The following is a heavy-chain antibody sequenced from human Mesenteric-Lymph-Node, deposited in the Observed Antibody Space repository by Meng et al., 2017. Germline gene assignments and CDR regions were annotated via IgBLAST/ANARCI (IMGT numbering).Heavy chain of an antibody. V-gene: IGHV3-23*04. CDR1: GFTFRSFA. Sequence: EGQGVEAGGGVVQPGGSRRGACAASGFTFRSFAMTWVRQAPGKGLEWVSAISGSGGTTYYADAVKGRFTISRDNSKNTLFLQVNSLRAEDTAVYYCAKQALSPHFDYWGQGTLVTVSS. CDR3: AKQALSPHFDY. J-gene: IGHJ4*02. CDR2: ISGSGGTT.